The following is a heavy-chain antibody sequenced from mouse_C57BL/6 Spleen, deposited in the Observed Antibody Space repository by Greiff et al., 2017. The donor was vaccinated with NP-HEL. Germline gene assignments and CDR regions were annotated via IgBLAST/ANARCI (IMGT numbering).Heavy chain of an antibody. V-gene: IGHV1-55*01. D-gene: IGHD1-1*01. CDR1: GYTFTSYW. J-gene: IGHJ2*01. Sequence: QVQLQQPGAELVKPGASVKMSCKASGYTFTSYWITWVKQRPGQGLEWIGDIYPGSGSTTYNEKFKSKATLTVDTSSSTAYMQLSSLTSEDSAVYYCAKDYYGSTSYYFDYWGQGTTLTVAS. CDR2: IYPGSGST. CDR3: AKDYYGSTSYYFDY.